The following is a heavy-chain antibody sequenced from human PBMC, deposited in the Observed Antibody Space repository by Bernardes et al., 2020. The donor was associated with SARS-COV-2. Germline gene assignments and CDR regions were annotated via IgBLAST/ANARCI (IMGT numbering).Heavy chain of an antibody. J-gene: IGHJ6*02. CDR1: GGSISSGSYY. CDR3: ARDSYDYVWGSYRPCGMDV. V-gene: IGHV4-61*02. CDR2: IYTSGST. Sequence: SETLSLTCTVSGGSISSGSYYWSWIRQPAGKGLEWIGRIYTSGSTNYNPSLKSRVTISVDTSKNQFSLKLSSVTAADTAVYYCARDSYDYVWGSYRPCGMDVWGQGTTVTVSS. D-gene: IGHD3-16*02.